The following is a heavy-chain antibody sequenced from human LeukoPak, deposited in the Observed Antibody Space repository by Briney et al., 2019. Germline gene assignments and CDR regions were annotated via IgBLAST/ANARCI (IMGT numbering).Heavy chain of an antibody. CDR3: ARARSLYDFWSGYYGNYFDY. Sequence: PSGTLSLTCAVYGGSFSGYYWSWIRQPPGKGLEWIGEINHSGSTNYNPSLKSRVTISVDTSKNQFSLKLSSVTAADTAVYYCARARSLYDFWSGYYGNYFDYWGQGTLVTVSS. CDR1: GGSFSGYY. CDR2: INHSGST. V-gene: IGHV4-34*01. D-gene: IGHD3-3*01. J-gene: IGHJ4*02.